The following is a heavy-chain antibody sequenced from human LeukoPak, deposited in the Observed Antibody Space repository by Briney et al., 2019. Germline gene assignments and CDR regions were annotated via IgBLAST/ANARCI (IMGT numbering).Heavy chain of an antibody. V-gene: IGHV3-23*01. CDR1: GFTFSTFA. J-gene: IGHJ2*01. CDR2: IFPSGGEI. CDR3: ANFGAYDSSGYYYWYFDL. D-gene: IGHD3-22*01. Sequence: SGGSLRLSCAASGFTFSTFAMIWVRQPPGKGLEWVSSIFPSGGEIHYADSVKGRFTISRDNSKNTLYLQMNSLRAEDTAVYYCANFGAYDSSGYYYWYFDLWGRGTLVTVSS.